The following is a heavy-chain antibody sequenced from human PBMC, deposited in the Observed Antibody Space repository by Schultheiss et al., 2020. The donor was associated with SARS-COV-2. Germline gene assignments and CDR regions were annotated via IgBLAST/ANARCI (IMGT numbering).Heavy chain of an antibody. Sequence: GGSLRLSCAASGFTFSNAWMSWVRQAPGKGLEWVGRIKSKTDGGTTDYAAPVKGRFTISRDDSKNTLYLQMNSLKTEDTAVYYCTTSITQDSTWDYWGQGTLVTVSS. J-gene: IGHJ4*02. CDR3: TTSITQDSTWDY. CDR2: IKSKTDGGTT. V-gene: IGHV3-15*01. CDR1: GFTFSNAW. D-gene: IGHD3-10*01.